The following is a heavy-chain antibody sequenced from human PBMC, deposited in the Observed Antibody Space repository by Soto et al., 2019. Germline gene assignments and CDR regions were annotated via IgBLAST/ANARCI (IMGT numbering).Heavy chain of an antibody. Sequence: QMQLQESGPGLVEPSGTLSLTCAVSGGSIRSSDWWSWVRQSPGKGLEWIGEGHQSGNTVYSPSLKSRLTISMDKSKNQFSLKLNSLTAADTAVYYCGRQGSYTTDYWGQGTLVTVSS. CDR3: GRQGSYTTDY. J-gene: IGHJ4*02. V-gene: IGHV4-4*02. CDR2: GHQSGNT. D-gene: IGHD2-2*02. CDR1: GGSIRSSDW.